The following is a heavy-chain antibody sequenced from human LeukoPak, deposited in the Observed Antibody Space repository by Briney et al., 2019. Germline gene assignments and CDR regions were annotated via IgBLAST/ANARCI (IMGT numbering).Heavy chain of an antibody. Sequence: ASVKVSCKASGYTFTGYYMHWVRQAPGQGLEWMGWINPNSGGTNYAQKFQGRVTMTRDTSISTAYMEPSRLRSDDTAVYYCAREPIVVAPSDAFDIWGQGTMVTVSS. D-gene: IGHD2-21*01. CDR2: INPNSGGT. CDR3: AREPIVVAPSDAFDI. J-gene: IGHJ3*02. CDR1: GYTFTGYY. V-gene: IGHV1-2*02.